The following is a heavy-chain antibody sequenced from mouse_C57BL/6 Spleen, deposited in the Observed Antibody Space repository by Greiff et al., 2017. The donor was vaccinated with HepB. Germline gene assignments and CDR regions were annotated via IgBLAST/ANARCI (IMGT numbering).Heavy chain of an antibody. D-gene: IGHD1-1*01. Sequence: ESGPGLVKPSQSLSLTCSVTGYSITSGYYWNWIRQFPGNKLEWMGYISYDGSNNYNPALKNRISITRDTSKNQFFLKLNSVTTEDTATYYCVYGSSSYWYFDVWGTGTTVTVSS. CDR1: GYSITSGYY. CDR3: VYGSSSYWYFDV. CDR2: ISYDGSN. V-gene: IGHV3-6*01. J-gene: IGHJ1*03.